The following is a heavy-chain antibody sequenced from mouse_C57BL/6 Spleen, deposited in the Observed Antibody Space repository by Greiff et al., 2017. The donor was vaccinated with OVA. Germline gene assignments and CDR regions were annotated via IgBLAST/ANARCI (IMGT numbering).Heavy chain of an antibody. CDR1: GYAFSSSW. D-gene: IGHD2-5*01. CDR2: IYPGDGDT. Sequence: VKLMESGPELVKPGASVKISCKASGYAFSSSWMNWVKQRPGKGLEWIGRIYPGDGDTNYNGKFKGKATLTADKSSSTAYMQLSSLTSEDSAVYICARGGAYYSNYAMDYWGQGTSVTVSS. CDR3: ARGGAYYSNYAMDY. J-gene: IGHJ4*01. V-gene: IGHV1-82*01.